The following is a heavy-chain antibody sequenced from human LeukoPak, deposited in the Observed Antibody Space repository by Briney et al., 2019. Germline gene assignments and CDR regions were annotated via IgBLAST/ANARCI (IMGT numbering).Heavy chain of an antibody. CDR1: GFTFSSYW. Sequence: GGSLRLSCAASGFTFSSYWMSWVRQAPGKGLEWVANIKQDGSEKYYVDSVKGRFTISRDNAKNSLYLQMNSLRAEDTAVYYCASHPSQYSSSWYNWFDPWGQGTLVTVSS. D-gene: IGHD6-13*01. V-gene: IGHV3-7*01. CDR3: ASHPSQYSSSWYNWFDP. J-gene: IGHJ5*02. CDR2: IKQDGSEK.